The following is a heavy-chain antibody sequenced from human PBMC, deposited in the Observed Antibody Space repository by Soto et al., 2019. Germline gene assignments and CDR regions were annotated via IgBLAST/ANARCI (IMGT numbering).Heavy chain of an antibody. V-gene: IGHV4-39*01. D-gene: IGHD3-22*01. J-gene: IGHJ4*02. Sequence: QLQLQESGPGLVKPSETLSLTCTVSGGSISSSSYYWGWIRQPPGKGLEWIGSIYYSGSTYYNPSLKSRVAISXXTXKXXFSLKLSSVTAADTAVYYCARRYYYDGSGLNYFDYWGQGTLVTVSS. CDR1: GGSISSSSYY. CDR3: ARRYYYDGSGLNYFDY. CDR2: IYYSGST.